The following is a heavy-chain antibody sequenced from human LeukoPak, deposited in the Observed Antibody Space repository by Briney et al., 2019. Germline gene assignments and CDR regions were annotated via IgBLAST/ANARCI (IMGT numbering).Heavy chain of an antibody. V-gene: IGHV3-23*01. CDR1: GFTFSSYA. CDR2: IGDNSDST. D-gene: IGHD4-23*01. J-gene: IGHJ4*02. Sequence: GGSLRLSCAASGFTFSSYAMSWVRQAPGKGLEWVSTIGDNSDSTYYADSVKGRFTISRDNSKNTLYLQMNSLRAQDTAVYYCAKYDYGGNPNEYYFDYWGQGTLVTVSS. CDR3: AKYDYGGNPNEYYFDY.